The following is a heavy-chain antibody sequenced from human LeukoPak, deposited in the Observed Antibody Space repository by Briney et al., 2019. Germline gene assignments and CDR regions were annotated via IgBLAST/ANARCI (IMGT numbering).Heavy chain of an antibody. CDR1: GFTFSSYA. Sequence: GGSLRLSCAASGFTFSSYAMSWVRQAPGKGLEWFSAITGSGDSTYHADSVKGRLTISRDNSKNTLFLQMNSLRAEDTAVYYCAKGSSSSRPYYFDYWGQGTLVTVSS. J-gene: IGHJ4*02. V-gene: IGHV3-23*01. D-gene: IGHD2-2*01. CDR3: AKGSSSSRPYYFDY. CDR2: ITGSGDST.